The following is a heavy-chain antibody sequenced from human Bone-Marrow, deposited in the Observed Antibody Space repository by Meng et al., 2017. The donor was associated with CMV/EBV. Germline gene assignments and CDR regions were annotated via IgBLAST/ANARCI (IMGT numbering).Heavy chain of an antibody. CDR2: ISSSSSYI. CDR1: GFTFSSYS. V-gene: IGHV3-21*01. Sequence: GGSLRLSCAASGFTFSSYSMNWVRQAPGKGLEWVSSISSSSSYIYYADSVKGRFTIARDNAKNSLYLQMNGLRAEDTAVYYCAREGPNSRWGFNYWGQGTLVTVPS. CDR3: AREGPNSRWGFNY. J-gene: IGHJ4*02. D-gene: IGHD6-13*01.